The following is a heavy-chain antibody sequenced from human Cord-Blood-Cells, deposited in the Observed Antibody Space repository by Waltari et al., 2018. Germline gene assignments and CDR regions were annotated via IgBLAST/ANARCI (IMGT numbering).Heavy chain of an antibody. J-gene: IGHJ5*02. CDR2: INHSGST. CDR1: GGSFSGYY. Sequence: QVQLQQWGAGLLKPSETLSLTCAVYGGSFSGYYWRWIRQPPGKGLDWIGEINHSGSTNYNPSLRSRITISVYTSKNQFSRRLSSVTATDTAVYYCARFQRITTINWFDPWGQGTLVTVSS. CDR3: ARFQRITTINWFDP. V-gene: IGHV4-34*01. D-gene: IGHD3-3*01.